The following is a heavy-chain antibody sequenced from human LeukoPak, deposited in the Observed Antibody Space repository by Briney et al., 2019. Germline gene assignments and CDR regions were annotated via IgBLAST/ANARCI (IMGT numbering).Heavy chain of an antibody. CDR2: IGTAGDT. CDR3: ARGSPGPTGYYFDY. V-gene: IGHV3-13*01. Sequence: PGGSLRLSCAASGFTFSSYDMHWVRQATGKGLEWVSAIGTAGDTYYPGSVKGRFTISRENAKNSLYLQMNSVRAGDTAVYYCARGSPGPTGYYFDYWGQGTLVTVSS. J-gene: IGHJ4*02. CDR1: GFTFSSYD.